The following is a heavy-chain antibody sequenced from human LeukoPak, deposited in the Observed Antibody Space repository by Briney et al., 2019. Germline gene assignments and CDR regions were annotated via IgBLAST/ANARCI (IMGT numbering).Heavy chain of an antibody. J-gene: IGHJ4*02. CDR2: IIPIFGTA. D-gene: IGHD2-2*01. V-gene: IGHV1-69*13. CDR3: ARDRGYCSSTSCFSFDY. CDR1: GGTFSSYA. Sequence: EASVKVSCKASGGTFSSYAISWVRQAPGQGLEWMGGIIPIFGTANYAQKFQGRVTITADESTSTAYMELSSLRSEDTAVYYCARDRGYCSSTSCFSFDYWGQGTLVTVSS.